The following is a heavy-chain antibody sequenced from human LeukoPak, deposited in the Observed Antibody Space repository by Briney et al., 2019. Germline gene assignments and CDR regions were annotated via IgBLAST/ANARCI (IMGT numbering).Heavy chain of an antibody. Sequence: GPSLRPSCAASALTVSSNYMSWVRHAPGKGLGWVSVIYSGGSTYYADSVKGRFTISRDNSKNTLYLQMNSLTAEDTAVYYCARVGVVPAAIPDGFDIWGQGTMVTVSS. D-gene: IGHD2-2*01. J-gene: IGHJ3*02. V-gene: IGHV3-53*01. CDR2: IYSGGST. CDR3: ARVGVVPAAIPDGFDI. CDR1: ALTVSSNY.